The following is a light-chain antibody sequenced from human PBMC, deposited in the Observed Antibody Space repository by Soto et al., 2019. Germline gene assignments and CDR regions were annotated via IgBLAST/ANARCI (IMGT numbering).Light chain of an antibody. CDR1: QSVGSRY. CDR2: GAS. Sequence: EIVLTQSPGTLSLSPGERTTLSCRASQSVGSRYLAWYQRKPGQAPRLFIYGASNRATGIPDRFSGSGSGTDFTLTISSLAPEDFAVYYCQQYARTPFTFGPGTKVDIK. CDR3: QQYARTPFT. J-gene: IGKJ3*01. V-gene: IGKV3-20*01.